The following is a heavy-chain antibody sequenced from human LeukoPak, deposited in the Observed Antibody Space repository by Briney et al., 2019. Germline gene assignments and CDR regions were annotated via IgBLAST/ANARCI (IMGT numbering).Heavy chain of an antibody. CDR2: IYPGDSDT. V-gene: IGHV5-51*01. CDR1: RYSFTTYW. Sequence: GESLKISFQGSRYSFTTYWIAWVRQMPGKGLEWMGVIYPGDSDTRYSPSFQGQVTLSADKSISTAYLQWSSLKASDTAIYYCARALVGAATLSYWGQGTLVTVSS. D-gene: IGHD1-26*01. J-gene: IGHJ4*02. CDR3: ARALVGAATLSY.